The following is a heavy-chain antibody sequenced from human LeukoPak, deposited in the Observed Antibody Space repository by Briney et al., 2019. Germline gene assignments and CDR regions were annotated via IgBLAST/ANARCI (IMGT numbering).Heavy chain of an antibody. Sequence: GASVKVSCKASGYTFTGYYMHWVRQAPGQGLEWMGWINPNSGGTNYAQKFQGRVTMTRDTSISTAYMELSRLRSDDTAVYYCARVGAYYDFWSGYLSLYYYYYMDVWGKGTTVTVSS. J-gene: IGHJ6*03. V-gene: IGHV1-2*02. CDR3: ARVGAYYDFWSGYLSLYYYYYMDV. D-gene: IGHD3-3*01. CDR1: GYTFTGYY. CDR2: INPNSGGT.